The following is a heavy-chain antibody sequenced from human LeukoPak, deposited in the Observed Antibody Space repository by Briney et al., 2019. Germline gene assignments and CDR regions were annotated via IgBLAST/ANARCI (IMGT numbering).Heavy chain of an antibody. CDR1: GYTFTGYY. CDR2: INPNSGGR. Sequence: ASVKVSCKASGYTFTGYYMHWVRQAPGQGLEWMGWINPNSGGRNYAQKFQGRVTMTRDTSISTAYMELSRLRSDDTAVYYCARRVSSGWYFDYWGQGTLVTVSS. D-gene: IGHD6-19*01. V-gene: IGHV1-2*02. J-gene: IGHJ4*02. CDR3: ARRVSSGWYFDY.